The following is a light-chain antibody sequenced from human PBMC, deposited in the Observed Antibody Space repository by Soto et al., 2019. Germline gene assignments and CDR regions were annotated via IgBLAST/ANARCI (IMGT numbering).Light chain of an antibody. Sequence: DIQMTQSPSSLSASAGDRVTLTCQASQDISTYLNWYQQKPGKAPKLLIYDASNLATGVPSRFSGSGSGTGFTFTISSLQPEDFATYYCQQYDNLPLTFGGGTKVEIK. CDR1: QDISTY. CDR2: DAS. J-gene: IGKJ4*01. CDR3: QQYDNLPLT. V-gene: IGKV1-33*01.